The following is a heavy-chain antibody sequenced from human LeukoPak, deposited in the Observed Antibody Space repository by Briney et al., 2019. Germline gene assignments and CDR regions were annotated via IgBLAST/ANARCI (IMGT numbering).Heavy chain of an antibody. J-gene: IGHJ3*02. CDR2: IYSGGST. V-gene: IGHV3-53*01. CDR3: MVREKDAFDI. CDR1: GFTVSSNY. D-gene: IGHD3-10*01. Sequence: PGGSLRLSCAASGFTVSSNYMSWVRQAPGKGLEWVSVIYSGGSTYYADSVKGRFTISRDNSKNTLYLQMNSLRAEDTAVYYCMVREKDAFDIWGQGTMVTVSS.